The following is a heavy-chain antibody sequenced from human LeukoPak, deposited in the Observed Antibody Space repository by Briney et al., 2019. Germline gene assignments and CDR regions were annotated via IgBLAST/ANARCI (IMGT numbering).Heavy chain of an antibody. D-gene: IGHD6-13*01. J-gene: IGHJ4*02. CDR3: ARYEQQLSSFDY. Sequence: GGSLRLSCAASGFTVSSNYMSWVHQAPGKGLEWVSVIYSGGSTYYADSVKGRFTISRDNSKNTLYLQMNSLRAEDTAVYYCARYEQQLSSFDYWGQGTLVTVSS. CDR1: GFTVSSNY. CDR2: IYSGGST. V-gene: IGHV3-53*01.